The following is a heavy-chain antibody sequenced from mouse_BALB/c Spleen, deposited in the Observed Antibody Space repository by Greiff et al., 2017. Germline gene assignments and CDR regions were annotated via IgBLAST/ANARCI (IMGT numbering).Heavy chain of an antibody. CDR1: GYTFTSYY. CDR3: TRSDGSSSFAY. CDR2: INPSNGGT. J-gene: IGHJ3*01. Sequence: VQLQQSGAELVKPGASVKLSCKASGYTFTSYYMYWVKQRPGQGLEWIGEINPSNGGTNFNEKFKSKATLTVDKSSSTAYMQLSSLTSEDSAVYYCTRSDGSSSFAYWGQGTLGTVSA. V-gene: IGHV1S81*02. D-gene: IGHD1-1*01.